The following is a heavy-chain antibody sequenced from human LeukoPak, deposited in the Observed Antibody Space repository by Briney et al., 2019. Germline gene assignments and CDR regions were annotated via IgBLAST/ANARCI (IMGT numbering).Heavy chain of an antibody. CDR3: ARDLAVALPVGI. J-gene: IGHJ3*02. Sequence: GGSLRLSCAASGFTFSSYSMNWVRQAPGKGLEWVSSISSSSSYIYYADSVKGRFTISRDNAKNSLYLQMNSLRAEDTAVYYCARDLAVALPVGIWGQGTMVTVSS. D-gene: IGHD6-19*01. CDR1: GFTFSSYS. V-gene: IGHV3-21*01. CDR2: ISSSSSYI.